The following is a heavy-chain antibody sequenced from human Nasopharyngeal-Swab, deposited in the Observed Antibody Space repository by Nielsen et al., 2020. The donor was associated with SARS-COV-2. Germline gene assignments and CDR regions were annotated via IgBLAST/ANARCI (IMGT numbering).Heavy chain of an antibody. J-gene: IGHJ3*02. CDR2: ISSSGTTK. Sequence: WIRQPPGKGPEWVSNISSSGTTKYYADSVKGRFTISRDNAKSSLFLQMNSLRAEDTAVYYCARSPDVFDIWGQGTMVTVSS. V-gene: IGHV3-11*04. CDR3: ARSPDVFDI.